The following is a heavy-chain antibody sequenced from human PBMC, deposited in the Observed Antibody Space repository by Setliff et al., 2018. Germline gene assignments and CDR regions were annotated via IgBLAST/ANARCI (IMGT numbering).Heavy chain of an antibody. CDR1: GFTFDSHT. CDR2: MSGSSAYK. J-gene: IGHJ4*02. CDR3: AKDGMGPTYTYFFDF. D-gene: IGHD1-26*01. Sequence: AGGSLRLSCAASGFTFDSHTMNWVRQAPGKGLEWVSSMSGSSAYKYYADSLKGRFTISRDNAKSSLYLQVDSLRAEDTAVYYCAKDGMGPTYTYFFDFWGQGSQVTVSS. V-gene: IGHV3-21*01.